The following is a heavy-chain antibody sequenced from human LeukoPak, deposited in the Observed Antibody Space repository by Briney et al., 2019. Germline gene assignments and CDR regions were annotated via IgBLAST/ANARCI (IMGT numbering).Heavy chain of an antibody. Sequence: PGGSLRLSCAASGFTFSSYSMNWVRQAPGKGLEWVSSISSSSSYIYYADPVKGRFTISRDNAKNSLYLQMNSLRAEDTAVYYCARVDSSSPDYWGQGTLVTVSS. V-gene: IGHV3-21*01. CDR3: ARVDSSSPDY. CDR1: GFTFSSYS. J-gene: IGHJ4*02. CDR2: ISSSSSYI. D-gene: IGHD6-6*01.